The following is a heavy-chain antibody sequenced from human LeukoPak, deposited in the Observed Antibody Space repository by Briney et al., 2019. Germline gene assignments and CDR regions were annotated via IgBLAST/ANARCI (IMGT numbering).Heavy chain of an antibody. CDR3: ARDGYYVWGSYRSNSFDY. V-gene: IGHV1-24*01. J-gene: IGHJ4*02. CDR1: GYTLTELS. CDR2: FDPEDGET. Sequence: ASVKVSCKVSGYTLTELSMHWVRQAPGKGLEWMGGFDPEDGETIYAQKFQGRVTMTRDTSTSTAYMELRSLRSDDTAVYYCARDGYYVWGSYRSNSFDYWGQGTLVTVSS. D-gene: IGHD3-16*02.